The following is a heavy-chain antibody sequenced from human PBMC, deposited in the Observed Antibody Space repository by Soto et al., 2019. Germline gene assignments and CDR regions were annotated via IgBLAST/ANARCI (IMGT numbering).Heavy chain of an antibody. CDR2: INTNSGGT. D-gene: IGHD6-25*01. CDR3: TTHIPGSSGYGGLLDY. Sequence: QVQLVQSGAEVKKPGASVKVSCKASGYTFTDYYLNWVRQAPGQGLEWMGWINTNSGGTNYAQKFQGCVTMTRDTSTSTAYLEPHALTSADTSVYSCTTHIPGSSGYGGLLDYRCQGTLVIVSS. J-gene: IGHJ4*02. CDR1: GYTFTDYY. V-gene: IGHV1-2*04.